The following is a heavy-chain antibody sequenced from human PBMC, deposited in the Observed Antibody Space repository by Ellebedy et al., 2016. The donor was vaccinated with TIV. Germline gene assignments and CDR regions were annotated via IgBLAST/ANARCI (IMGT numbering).Heavy chain of an antibody. CDR3: ARKPGRGYYYIDV. D-gene: IGHD3-10*01. J-gene: IGHJ6*03. CDR2: ISYDGTNK. CDR1: GFTFSTYA. V-gene: IGHV3-30*04. Sequence: GESLKISCAASGFTFSTYAMHWARQAPGKGLEWVALISYDGTNKYYGDSVRGRFTISRDNSKNTLFLQMDSLRPEDTAVYYCARKPGRGYYYIDVWGNGTTVTVSS.